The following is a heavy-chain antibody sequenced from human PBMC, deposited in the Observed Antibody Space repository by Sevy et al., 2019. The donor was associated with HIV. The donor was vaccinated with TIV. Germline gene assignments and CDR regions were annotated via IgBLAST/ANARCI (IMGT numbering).Heavy chain of an antibody. J-gene: IGHJ6*02. V-gene: IGHV3-30*04. CDR2: ISYDGRNT. CDR3: ARGSVSGIFFYYGLDI. Sequence: GGSLRLSCAASGFTFRSYSMHWVRQAPGKGLEWLTLISYDGRNTYYADSVKTRFTISRDNSNNTLYLQMNSLRLEDTAVYYCARGSVSGIFFYYGLDIWGQGTTVTVSS. CDR1: GFTFRSYS. D-gene: IGHD1-20*01.